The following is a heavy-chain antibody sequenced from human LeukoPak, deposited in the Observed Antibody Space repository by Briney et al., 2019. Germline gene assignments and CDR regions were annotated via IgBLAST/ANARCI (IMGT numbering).Heavy chain of an antibody. CDR2: IYSGGST. J-gene: IGHJ4*02. CDR3: ARVGSSSGWYYFDY. Sequence: PGGSLRLSCAASGFTVSSNYMSWVRQAPGKGLEWVSVIYSGGSTYYADSVKGRFTISRGNSKNTLYLQMNSLRAEDTAVYYCARVGSSSGWYYFDYWGQGTLVTVSS. D-gene: IGHD6-19*01. V-gene: IGHV3-53*01. CDR1: GFTVSSNY.